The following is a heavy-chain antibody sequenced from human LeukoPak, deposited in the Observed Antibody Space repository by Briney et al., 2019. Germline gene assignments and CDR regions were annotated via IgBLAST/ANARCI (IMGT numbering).Heavy chain of an antibody. CDR1: GFTFSSFA. CDR3: ARSDDYGGNGYFDY. J-gene: IGHJ4*02. D-gene: IGHD4-23*01. V-gene: IGHV3-23*01. CDR2: MIGSGNST. Sequence: GGSLTLSCAASGFTFSSFAMSWVRQAPGKGLEWVSVMIGSGNSTYYADSVKGRFTVTRDNSKNTLYLQMNSLRAEDTALYYCARSDDYGGNGYFDYWGQGTLVTGSS.